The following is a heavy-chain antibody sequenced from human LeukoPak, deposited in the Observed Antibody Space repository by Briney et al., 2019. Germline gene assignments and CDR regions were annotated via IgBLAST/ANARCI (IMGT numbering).Heavy chain of an antibody. CDR1: GGTFSSYA. V-gene: IGHV1-69*04. Sequence: GASVKVSCKASGGTFSSYAISWVRQAPGQGLEWMGRIIPILGIANYAQKFRGRVTITADKSTSTAYMELSSLRSEDTAVYYCARGGEMATILYFDLWGRGTLVTVSS. CDR3: ARGGEMATILYFDL. D-gene: IGHD5-24*01. J-gene: IGHJ2*01. CDR2: IIPILGIA.